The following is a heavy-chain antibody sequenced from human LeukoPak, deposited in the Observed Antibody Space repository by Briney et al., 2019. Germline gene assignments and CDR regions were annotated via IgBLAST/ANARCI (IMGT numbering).Heavy chain of an antibody. J-gene: IGHJ6*02. CDR2: ISYDGSSK. CDR1: GFTFSSYG. V-gene: IGHV3-30*18. Sequence: AGRSLRLSCAASGFTFSSYGMHWVRQAPGKGLEWVAVISYDGSSKYYADSVKGRFTISRDNSKNTLYLQMNSLRAEDTAVYYCAKDRTIQLWSYYYYGMDVWGQGTTVTVSS. CDR3: AKDRTIQLWSYYYYGMDV. D-gene: IGHD5-18*01.